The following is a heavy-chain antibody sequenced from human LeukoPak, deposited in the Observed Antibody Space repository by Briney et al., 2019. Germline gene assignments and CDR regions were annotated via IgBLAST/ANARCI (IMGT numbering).Heavy chain of an antibody. V-gene: IGHV3-23*01. CDR3: AKQSAGSAAWYSLHYDF. CDR2: VDGGGGGT. J-gene: IGHJ4*02. D-gene: IGHD6-13*01. CDR1: GFTLSSYA. Sequence: GSLRLSCAASGFTLSSYAMTWVRQAPGRGLEWVSSVDGGGGGTYYADSVKGRFTISRDNSKDTLYLQMNGLRAEDTAVYFCAKQSAGSAAWYSLHYDFWGQGTLVTVSS.